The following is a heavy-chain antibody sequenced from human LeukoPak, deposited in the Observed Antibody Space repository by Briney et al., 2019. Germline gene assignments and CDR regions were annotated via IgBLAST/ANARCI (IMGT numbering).Heavy chain of an antibody. J-gene: IGHJ5*02. Sequence: GASVKVSCKASGGTFSSYAISWVRQAPGQGLEWMGGIIPIFGTANYAQKFQSRVTITADESTSTAYMELSSLRSEDTAVYYCARDRDMVRGAWFDPWGQGTLVTVSS. V-gene: IGHV1-69*13. CDR2: IIPIFGTA. CDR3: ARDRDMVRGAWFDP. CDR1: GGTFSSYA. D-gene: IGHD3-10*01.